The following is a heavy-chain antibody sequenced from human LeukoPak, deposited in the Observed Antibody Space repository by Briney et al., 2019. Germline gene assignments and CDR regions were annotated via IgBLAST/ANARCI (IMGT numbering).Heavy chain of an antibody. CDR2: INPSGGST. J-gene: IGHJ6*02. Sequence: ASVKVSCKASGYTFTSYYMHWVRQAPGQGLEWMGIINPSGGSTNYAQKFQERVTITRDMSTSTAYMELSSLRSEDTAVYYCAADPFHYDFWSGYGMDVWGQGTTVTVSS. CDR3: AADPFHYDFWSGYGMDV. CDR1: GYTFTSYY. V-gene: IGHV1-46*01. D-gene: IGHD3-3*01.